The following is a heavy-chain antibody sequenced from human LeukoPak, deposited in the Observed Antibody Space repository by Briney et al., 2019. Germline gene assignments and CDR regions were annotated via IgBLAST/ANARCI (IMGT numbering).Heavy chain of an antibody. J-gene: IGHJ3*02. D-gene: IGHD1-26*01. CDR1: GGSISNYY. CDR3: ARDNIVGANLGAFDI. Sequence: PSETLSLTCTVSGGSISNYYWSWIRQPPGKGLEWIGYIYYSGSTDYNPSLKSRVTISVDTSKNQVSLNLRSVTAADTAVYYCARDNIVGANLGAFDIWGQGTMVTVSS. V-gene: IGHV4-59*01. CDR2: IYYSGST.